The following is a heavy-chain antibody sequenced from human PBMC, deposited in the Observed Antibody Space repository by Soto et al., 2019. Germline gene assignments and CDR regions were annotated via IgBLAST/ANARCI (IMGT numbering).Heavy chain of an antibody. D-gene: IGHD6-13*01. CDR1: GDSVSSDSAA. CDR2: TYYRSKWYT. Sequence: PSQTLSLTCAISGDSVSSDSAAWTWIRQSPSRGLEWLGRTYYRSKWYTDYAVSVKSRITINPDTSKNQFSLQLNSVTPEDTAVYYCARKGLAAVEIWGQGAMVTVSS. J-gene: IGHJ3*02. V-gene: IGHV6-1*01. CDR3: ARKGLAAVEI.